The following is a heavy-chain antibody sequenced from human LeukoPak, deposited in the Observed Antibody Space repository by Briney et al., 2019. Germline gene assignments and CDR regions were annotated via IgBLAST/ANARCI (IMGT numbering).Heavy chain of an antibody. CDR3: AKRGVVIRVILVGFHKEAYYFDS. V-gene: IGHV3-7*03. Sequence: PGGSLRLSCAASGFTFSNYWMIWVRQAPGKGLEWVANIKQDGSEQYYVDSVKGRFTISRDNPKNTLYLQMNSLRAEDTAVYFCAKRGVVIRVILVGFHKEAYYFDSWGQGVLVTVSS. J-gene: IGHJ4*02. CDR1: GFTFSNYW. CDR2: IKQDGSEQ. D-gene: IGHD3-22*01.